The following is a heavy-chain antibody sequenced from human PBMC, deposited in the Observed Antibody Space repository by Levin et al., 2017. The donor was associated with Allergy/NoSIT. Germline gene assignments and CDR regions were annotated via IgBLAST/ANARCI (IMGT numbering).Heavy chain of an antibody. CDR1: GFTFSSYA. V-gene: IGHV3-23*01. CDR2: ISGSGGST. Sequence: GGSLRLSCAASGFTFSSYAMSWVRQAPGKGLEWVSAISGSGGSTYYADSVKGRFTISRDNSKNTLYLQMNSLRAEDTAVYYCAKAKDYDSSGYYRRDWYFDRWGRGTLVTVSS. CDR3: AKAKDYDSSGYYRRDWYFDR. D-gene: IGHD3-22*01. J-gene: IGHJ2*01.